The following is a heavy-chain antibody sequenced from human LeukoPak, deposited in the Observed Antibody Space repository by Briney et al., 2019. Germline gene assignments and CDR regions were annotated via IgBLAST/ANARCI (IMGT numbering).Heavy chain of an antibody. CDR3: ARAVGPFDI. CDR1: GFTFSTYG. Sequence: GGSLRLSCAASGFTFSTYGMHWVRQAPGKGLEWVAVIWFDGSIKYYADSVKGRFTISRDNSKNTLDLQMNSLRAEDTAVYYCARAVGPFDIWSQGTIVIVSS. CDR2: IWFDGSIK. J-gene: IGHJ3*02. V-gene: IGHV3-33*01.